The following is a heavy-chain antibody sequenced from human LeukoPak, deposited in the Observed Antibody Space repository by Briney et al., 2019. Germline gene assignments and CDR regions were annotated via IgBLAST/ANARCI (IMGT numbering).Heavy chain of an antibody. CDR3: AKDRDYYDRTYYFDY. D-gene: IGHD3-22*01. Sequence: GGSLRLSCAASGFTFSSYWMHRVRQAPGKGLEWVSAISGSGGSTYYADSVKGRFTISRDNSKNTLYLQMNSLRAEDTAVYYCAKDRDYYDRTYYFDYWGQGTLVTVSS. V-gene: IGHV3-23*01. CDR1: GFTFSSYW. J-gene: IGHJ4*02. CDR2: ISGSGGST.